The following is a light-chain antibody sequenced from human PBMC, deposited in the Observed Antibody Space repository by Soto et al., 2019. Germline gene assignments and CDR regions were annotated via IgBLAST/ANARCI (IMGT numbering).Light chain of an antibody. Sequence: DIVLTQSPDTLSLSPGERATLSCRASQSVSSNYLAWYQQKPCQAPRLLIYGASTRATGIPDRFSGSGSGTDFTLTISRLEPEDFAVYYCQQYDSSSYTFGQGTRFEIK. CDR2: GAS. J-gene: IGKJ2*01. CDR1: QSVSSNY. V-gene: IGKV3-20*01. CDR3: QQYDSSSYT.